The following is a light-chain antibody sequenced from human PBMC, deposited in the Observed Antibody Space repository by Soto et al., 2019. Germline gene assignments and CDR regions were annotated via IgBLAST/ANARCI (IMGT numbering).Light chain of an antibody. V-gene: IGKV1-5*03. CDR2: KAS. Sequence: IQMTQSPSTLSASVGDRVTITCRASQSISSWLAWYQQKPGKAPKLLIYKASSLESGVPSRFSGSGSWTEITLTISSLQPDDFATYYCQQYNSYPYTFGQGTKLEIK. J-gene: IGKJ2*01. CDR1: QSISSW. CDR3: QQYNSYPYT.